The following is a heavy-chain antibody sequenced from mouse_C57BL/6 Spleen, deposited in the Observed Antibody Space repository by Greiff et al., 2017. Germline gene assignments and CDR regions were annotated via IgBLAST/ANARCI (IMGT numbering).Heavy chain of an antibody. V-gene: IGHV1-85*01. Sequence: QVQLQQSGPELVKPGASVKLSCKASGYTFTSYDINWVKQRPGQGLEWIGWIYPRDGSTKYNEKFKGKATLTVDTSSSTAYMELHSLTSEDSAVYFCARGGIRSYWYFDVWGTGTTVTVSS. CDR1: GYTFTSYD. CDR2: IYPRDGST. J-gene: IGHJ1*03. CDR3: ARGGIRSYWYFDV. D-gene: IGHD2-12*01.